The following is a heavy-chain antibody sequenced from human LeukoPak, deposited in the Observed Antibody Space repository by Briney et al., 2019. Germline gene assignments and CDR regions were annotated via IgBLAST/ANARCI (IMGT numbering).Heavy chain of an antibody. J-gene: IGHJ4*02. CDR1: GFTLSSYA. D-gene: IGHD3-9*01. CDR2: ISYDGSNK. CDR3: ARDRNDILTGYFDY. Sequence: GRSLRLSCAASGFTLSSYAMHWVRQAPGKGLEWVAVISYDGSNKYYADSVKGRFTISRDNSKNTLYLQMNSLRAEDTAVYYCARDRNDILTGYFDYWGQGTLVTVSS. V-gene: IGHV3-30*04.